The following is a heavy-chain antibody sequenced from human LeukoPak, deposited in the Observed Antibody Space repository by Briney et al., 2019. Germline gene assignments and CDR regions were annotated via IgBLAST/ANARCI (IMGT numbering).Heavy chain of an antibody. CDR2: ISAYNGNT. D-gene: IGHD2-15*01. V-gene: IGHV1-18*01. J-gene: IGHJ4*02. CDR3: ASSYCSGGSCPGDFDY. Sequence: ASVKLSCKSSGYTFTSYGISWVRQAPGQGLEWMGWISAYNGNTNYAQKLQGRVTMTTDTSTTTAYMELKSLRSDDTAVYYCASSYCSGGSCPGDFDYWGQGTLVTVSS. CDR1: GYTFTSYG.